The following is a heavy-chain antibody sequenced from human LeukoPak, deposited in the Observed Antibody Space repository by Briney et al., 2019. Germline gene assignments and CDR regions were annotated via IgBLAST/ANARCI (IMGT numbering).Heavy chain of an antibody. Sequence: GGSLRLSRAASGFTFSDYHMSWIRQAPGKGLEWVSYISPRGDTIYSADSVKGRFTLSRDNAKNSLSLQMNSLTAEDTAVYYCTTGRDIAVAGPGGYFDYWGQGTLVTVSS. J-gene: IGHJ4*02. CDR3: TTGRDIAVAGPGGYFDY. CDR1: GFTFSDYH. D-gene: IGHD6-19*01. V-gene: IGHV3-11*01. CDR2: ISPRGDTI.